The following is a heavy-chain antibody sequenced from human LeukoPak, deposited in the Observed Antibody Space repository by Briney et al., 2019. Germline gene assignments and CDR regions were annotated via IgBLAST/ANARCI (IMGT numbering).Heavy chain of an antibody. CDR2: ISGSGGST. CDR1: GFTFSSYA. V-gene: IGHV3-23*01. J-gene: IGHJ4*02. CDR3: AKTYYYDSSGYIFDY. D-gene: IGHD3-22*01. Sequence: PGGSRRLSCAASGFTFSSYAMSWVRQAPGKGLEWVSAISGSGGSTYYADSVKGRFTISRDNSKNTLYLQMNSLRAEDTAVYYCAKTYYYDSSGYIFDYWGQGTLVTVSS.